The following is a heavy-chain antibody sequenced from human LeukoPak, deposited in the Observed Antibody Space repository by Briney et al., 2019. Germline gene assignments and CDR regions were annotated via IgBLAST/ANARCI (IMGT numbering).Heavy chain of an antibody. CDR3: ASYRRATADAFDI. D-gene: IGHD3-16*02. Sequence: SETLSLTCTVSGGSISSYYWSWIRQPPGKGLEWIGYIYYSGSTNYNPSLKSRVTISVDTSKNQFSLKLSSVTAADTAVYCCASYRRATADAFDIWGQGTMVTVSS. V-gene: IGHV4-59*01. CDR1: GGSISSYY. CDR2: IYYSGST. J-gene: IGHJ3*02.